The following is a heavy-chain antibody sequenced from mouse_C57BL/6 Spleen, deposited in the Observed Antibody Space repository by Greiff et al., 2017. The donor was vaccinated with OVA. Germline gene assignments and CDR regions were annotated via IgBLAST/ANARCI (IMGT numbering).Heavy chain of an antibody. CDR3: ARNDGYPFAY. Sequence: LEESGAELVKPGASVKISCKASGYAFSSYWMNWVKQRPGKGLEWIGQIYPGDGDTNYNGKFKGKATLTADKSSSTAYMQLSSLTSEDSAVYFCARNDGYPFAYWGQGTLVTVSA. D-gene: IGHD2-3*01. CDR2: IYPGDGDT. V-gene: IGHV1-80*01. J-gene: IGHJ3*01. CDR1: GYAFSSYW.